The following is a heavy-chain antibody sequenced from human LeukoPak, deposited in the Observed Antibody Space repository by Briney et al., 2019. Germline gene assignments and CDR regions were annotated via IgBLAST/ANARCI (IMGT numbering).Heavy chain of an antibody. CDR2: IYYSGST. D-gene: IGHD3-22*01. CDR1: GYSVSSGYY. J-gene: IGHJ4*02. Sequence: SETLSLTCTVSGYSVSSGYYWGWIRQPPGKGLEWIGSIYYSGSTYYNPSLKSRVTISVDTSKNQFSLKLSSVTAADTAVYYCAREPSTDYDSSGYYDYWGQGTLVTVSS. CDR3: AREPSTDYDSSGYYDY. V-gene: IGHV4-38-2*02.